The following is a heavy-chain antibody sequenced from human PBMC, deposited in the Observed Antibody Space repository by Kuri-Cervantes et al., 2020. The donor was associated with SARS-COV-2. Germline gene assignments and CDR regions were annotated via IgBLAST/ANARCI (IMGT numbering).Heavy chain of an antibody. CDR3: ARRVVYVQATKRRPPNNWFDP. CDR2: IYYSGST. J-gene: IGHJ5*02. V-gene: IGHV4-39*01. CDR1: GGSTSSSSYY. Sequence: SETLSLTSTVYGGSTSSSSYYWGWLRQPPGKGLEWIGRIYYSGSTYYNPSLKSRVTISVDTSQNRFSLMLRSVTAADTTVYYCARRVVYVQATKRRPPNNWFDPWGQGTLVTVSS. D-gene: IGHD5-24*01.